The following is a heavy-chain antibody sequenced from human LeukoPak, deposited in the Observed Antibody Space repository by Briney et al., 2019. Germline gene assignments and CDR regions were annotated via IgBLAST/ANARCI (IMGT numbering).Heavy chain of an antibody. CDR1: GFTFSSYG. D-gene: IGHD3-10*01. CDR2: IWYDGSNK. Sequence: GRSLRLSCAASGFTFSSYGMHWVRQAPGKGLEWVAVIWYDGSNKYYADSVKGRFTISRDNFKNTLYLQMNSLRAEDTAVYYCAKDAGPIYGSGSYLSGPLDYWGQGTLVTVSS. CDR3: AKDAGPIYGSGSYLSGPLDY. J-gene: IGHJ4*02. V-gene: IGHV3-33*06.